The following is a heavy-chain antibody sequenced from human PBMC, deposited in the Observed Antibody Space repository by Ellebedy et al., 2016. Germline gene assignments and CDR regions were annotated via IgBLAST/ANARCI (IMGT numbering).Heavy chain of an antibody. Sequence: GESLKISCVASGFTFRNFFMSWVRQAPGGGLEWVSTISGDGDTTFSADSVKGQFTISRDNSRNTLYLQMDSLRAADTAVYYCYYGHYSGYWGQGTLVTVSS. CDR2: ISGDGDTT. V-gene: IGHV3-23*01. J-gene: IGHJ4*02. D-gene: IGHD4-17*01. CDR1: GFTFRNFF. CDR3: YYGHYSGY.